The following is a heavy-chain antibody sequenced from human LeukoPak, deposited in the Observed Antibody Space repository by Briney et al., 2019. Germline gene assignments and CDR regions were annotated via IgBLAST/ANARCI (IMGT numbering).Heavy chain of an antibody. CDR3: AIIVVVNSEEFDY. Sequence: PSETLSLTCAVYGGSFSGYYWSWIRQPPGKGLEWIGEINHSGSTNYNPSLKSRVTISVVTSKHRFSLKLGSVTDADTAVYYCAIIVVVNSEEFDYWGQGTLVTVSS. J-gene: IGHJ4*02. D-gene: IGHD3-22*01. V-gene: IGHV4-34*01. CDR1: GGSFSGYY. CDR2: INHSGST.